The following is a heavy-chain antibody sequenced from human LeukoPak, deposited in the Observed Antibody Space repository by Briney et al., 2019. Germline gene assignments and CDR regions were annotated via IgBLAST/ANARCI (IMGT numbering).Heavy chain of an antibody. Sequence: ASVKVSCKASGYTFTSYYMHWVRRAPGQGLEWMGIINPSGGSTSYAQKFQGRVTMTRDTSTSTVYMELSSLRSEDTAVYYCARDGYYYDSSGYWDLPNYNWFDPWGQGTLVTVSS. CDR3: ARDGYYYDSSGYWDLPNYNWFDP. J-gene: IGHJ5*02. CDR2: INPSGGST. D-gene: IGHD3-22*01. V-gene: IGHV1-46*01. CDR1: GYTFTSYY.